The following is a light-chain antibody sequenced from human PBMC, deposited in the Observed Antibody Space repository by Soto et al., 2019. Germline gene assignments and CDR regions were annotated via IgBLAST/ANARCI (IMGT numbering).Light chain of an antibody. CDR1: SSDVGGYNY. CDR3: SSYTSSSREV. CDR2: DVS. Sequence: QSVLTQPASVSGSPGQSITISCTGTSSDVGGYNYVSWYQQLPGKAPTLMIYDVSNRPSGVSSRFSGSKSGNMASLTISGLQAEDEADYYCSSYTSSSREVFGTGTKLTVL. J-gene: IGLJ1*01. V-gene: IGLV2-14*01.